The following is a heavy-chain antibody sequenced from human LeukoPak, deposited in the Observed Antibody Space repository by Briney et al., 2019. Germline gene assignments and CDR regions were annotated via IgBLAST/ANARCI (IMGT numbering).Heavy chain of an antibody. D-gene: IGHD3-16*02. CDR3: ARTIAYDYVWGSYRYNSDFDY. J-gene: IGHJ4*02. Sequence: ASVKVSCKASGYTFTSYGISWVRQAPGQGLEWMGWINPNSGGTNYAQKFQGRVTMTRDTSISTAYMELSRLRSDDTAVYYCARTIAYDYVWGSYRYNSDFDYWGQGTLVTVSS. CDR2: INPNSGGT. CDR1: GYTFTSYG. V-gene: IGHV1-2*02.